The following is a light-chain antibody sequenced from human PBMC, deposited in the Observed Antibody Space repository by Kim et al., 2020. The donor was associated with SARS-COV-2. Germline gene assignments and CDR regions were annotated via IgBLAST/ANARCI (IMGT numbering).Light chain of an antibody. V-gene: IGLV3-1*01. Sequence: SYELTQPPSVSVSPGQTASITCSGDKLGNKYACWYQQKPGQSPVLVIYQDNKRPSGIPERFSGSNSGNTATLTISGTRAMDEADFYCQAWDRSTANWVFGGGTQLTVL. CDR2: QDN. J-gene: IGLJ3*02. CDR3: QAWDRSTANWV. CDR1: KLGNKY.